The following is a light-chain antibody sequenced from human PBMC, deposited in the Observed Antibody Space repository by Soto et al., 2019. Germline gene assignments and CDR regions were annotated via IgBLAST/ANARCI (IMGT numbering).Light chain of an antibody. CDR2: WAY. CDR1: QGVLCSNNKNY. V-gene: IGKV4-1*01. J-gene: IGKJ4*01. CDR3: QQYYSTPLT. Sequence: VMTQSPDSLDVSLGGRGTSNCNSSQGVLCSNNKNYLAWYQQKPGQSPKLLIYWAYTRESGVTDRFSGSGSGTDFTLTISSLQAEDVAVYYCQQYYSTPLTFGEGTKVDIK.